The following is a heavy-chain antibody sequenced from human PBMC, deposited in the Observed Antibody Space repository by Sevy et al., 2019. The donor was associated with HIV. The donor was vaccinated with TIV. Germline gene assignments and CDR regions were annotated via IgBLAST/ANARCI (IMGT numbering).Heavy chain of an antibody. J-gene: IGHJ4*02. CDR1: GFSLSTYA. CDR3: ARDSGGSTVDTLQY. CDR2: ISDSGTST. V-gene: IGHV3-23*01. D-gene: IGHD4-17*01. Sequence: GGSLRLSCTVSGFSLSTYAMTWVRQTSGKGLEWVSSISDSGTSTYYADSVKGRFTISRDTSRNTLFLQMKSLRAEDTALYFCARDSGGSTVDTLQYWGQGTLVTVSS.